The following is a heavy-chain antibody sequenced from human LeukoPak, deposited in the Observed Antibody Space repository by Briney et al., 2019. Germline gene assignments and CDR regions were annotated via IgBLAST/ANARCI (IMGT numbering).Heavy chain of an antibody. J-gene: IGHJ6*03. CDR2: INSDGSST. Sequence: PGGSLRLSCAASGFTFSSYWMHWVRQAPGKGLVWVSRINSDGSSTSYADSVKGRFTISRDNAKNTLYLQMNSLRAEDTAVYYCARGEAVAGIYYYYYMDVWGKGTTVTVSS. CDR1: GFTFSSYW. CDR3: ARGEAVAGIYYYYYMDV. D-gene: IGHD6-19*01. V-gene: IGHV3-74*01.